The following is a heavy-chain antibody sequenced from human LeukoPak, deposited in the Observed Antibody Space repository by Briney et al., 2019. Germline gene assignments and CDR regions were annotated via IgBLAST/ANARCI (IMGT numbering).Heavy chain of an antibody. CDR2: IKRETDGGTT. Sequence: GGSLRLSCAASGFTFSNAWMTWVRQAPGGGLEWVGRIKRETDGGTTDYAAPVKGRFTISRDDSKNTLYLQMNSLKTEDTAVYYCSTVRYCTTDVCYTPFDYWGQGTLVTVSS. CDR1: GFTFSNAW. CDR3: STVRYCTTDVCYTPFDY. D-gene: IGHD2-8*01. J-gene: IGHJ4*02. V-gene: IGHV3-15*01.